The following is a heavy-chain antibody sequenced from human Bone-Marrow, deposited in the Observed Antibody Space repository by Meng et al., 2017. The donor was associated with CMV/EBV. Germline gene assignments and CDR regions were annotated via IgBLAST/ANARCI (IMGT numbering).Heavy chain of an antibody. CDR2: IYYSGST. V-gene: IGHV4-30-4*08. D-gene: IGHD5-12*01. CDR3: ARDLIVATPDC. CDR1: GGSISSDEYY. Sequence: SETLSLTCTVSGGSISSDEYYWSWIRRPPGKGLEWIGYIYYSGSTYYNPSLKSRLTISIDTSNNKFSLKLRSVTAADTAVYYCARDLIVATPDCWGEGTLVTVSS. J-gene: IGHJ4*02.